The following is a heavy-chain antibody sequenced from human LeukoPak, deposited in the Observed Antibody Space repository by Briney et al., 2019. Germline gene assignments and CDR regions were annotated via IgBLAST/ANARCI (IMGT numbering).Heavy chain of an antibody. V-gene: IGHV3-7*01. CDR2: IKQDGSEK. J-gene: IGHJ3*02. CDR1: GFTFSSYW. CDR3: ASAVVQRTDAFDI. D-gene: IGHD1-1*01. Sequence: GGSLRLSCAASGFTFSSYWMSWVRQAPGKGREWVANIKQDGSEKYYVDSVKGRFTISRDNAKNSLYLQMNSLRAEDTAVYYCASAVVQRTDAFDIWGQGTMVTVSS.